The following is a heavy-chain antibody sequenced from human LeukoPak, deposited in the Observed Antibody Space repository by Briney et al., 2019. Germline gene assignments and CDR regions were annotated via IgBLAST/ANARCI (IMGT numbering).Heavy chain of an antibody. CDR3: TRQQLAPYYFDY. CDR1: GGSISSSSYY. Sequence: KASETLSLTCTVSGGSISSSSYYWGWIRQPPGKWLEWIGSIYYSGSIYYNPSLKSRVTISVGTSKNQFSLKLSSVTAADTAVYYCTRQQLAPYYFDYWGQGTLVTVSS. CDR2: IYYSGSI. V-gene: IGHV4-39*01. J-gene: IGHJ4*02. D-gene: IGHD6-6*01.